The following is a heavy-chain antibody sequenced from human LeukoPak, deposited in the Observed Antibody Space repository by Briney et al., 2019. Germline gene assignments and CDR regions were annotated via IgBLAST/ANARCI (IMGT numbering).Heavy chain of an antibody. D-gene: IGHD3-9*01. J-gene: IGHJ3*01. CDR2: SNTDGTI. CDR1: GFTFSYYS. V-gene: IGHV3-48*02. CDR3: VRDRYYAFDF. Sequence: GGSLRLSCAASGFTFSYYSMNWVRQAPGKGLEWISYSNTDGTISYADSVKGRFTISRDNAENSLYLQMNSLRDEDTAVYFCVRDRYYAFDFWGQRTMVTVSS.